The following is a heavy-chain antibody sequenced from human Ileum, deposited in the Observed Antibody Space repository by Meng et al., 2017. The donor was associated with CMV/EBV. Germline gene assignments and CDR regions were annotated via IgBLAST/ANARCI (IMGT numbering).Heavy chain of an antibody. CDR1: GFSFRNSW. D-gene: IGHD6-19*01. CDR3: ARDASGWYSD. V-gene: IGHV3-7*01. CDR2: MKGDGSEK. Sequence: GESLKISCAASGFSFRNSWMSWLRQAPGKGLEWVANMKGDGSEKYYMDSVKGRFTISGNNAENSLYLQMNSLRDEDTAVYFCARDASGWYSDWGQGTLVTVSS. J-gene: IGHJ4*02.